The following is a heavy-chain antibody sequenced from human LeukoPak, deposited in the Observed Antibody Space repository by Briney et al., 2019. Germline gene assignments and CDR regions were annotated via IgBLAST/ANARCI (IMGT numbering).Heavy chain of an antibody. V-gene: IGHV4-38-2*02. CDR2: IYHSGST. D-gene: IGHD6-19*01. CDR3: ARGSGKFREKWLET. CDR1: GYSISSGYY. J-gene: IGHJ5*02. Sequence: SETLSLTCTVSGYSISSGYYWGWIRQPPGKGLEWIGSIYHSGSTYYNPSLKSRVTISVDTSKNQFSLKLSSVTAADTAVYYCARGSGKFREKWLETWGQGTLVTVSS.